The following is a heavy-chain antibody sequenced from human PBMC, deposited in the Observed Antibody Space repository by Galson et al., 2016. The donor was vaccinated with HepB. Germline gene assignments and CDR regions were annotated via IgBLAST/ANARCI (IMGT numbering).Heavy chain of an antibody. Sequence: SLRLSCAGSGFTFSNYAINWVRQAPGRGLEWVSHISGTGGTTDYTDSVKGRFTISRDNSRNTQYLQMNSPRVEDTALYYCAIFWAYGSDLFYIWGQGTMVTVSS. D-gene: IGHD3-10*01. CDR2: ISGTGGTT. J-gene: IGHJ3*02. CDR1: GFTFSNYA. V-gene: IGHV3-23*01. CDR3: AIFWAYGSDLFYI.